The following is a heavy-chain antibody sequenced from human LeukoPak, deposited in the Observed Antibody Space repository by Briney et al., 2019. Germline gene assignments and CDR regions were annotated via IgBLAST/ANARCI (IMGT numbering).Heavy chain of an antibody. D-gene: IGHD3-22*01. J-gene: IGHJ4*02. CDR3: ASLWTNYYDSSGYYPPDY. CDR1: GFTFSSYA. V-gene: IGHV3-23*01. Sequence: PGGSLRLSCAASGFTFSSYAMSWVRQAPGKGLEWVSAISGSGGSTYYADSVKGRFTISRDNSKNTLYLQMNSLRAEDTAVYYCASLWTNYYDSSGYYPPDYWGQGTLVTVSS. CDR2: ISGSGGST.